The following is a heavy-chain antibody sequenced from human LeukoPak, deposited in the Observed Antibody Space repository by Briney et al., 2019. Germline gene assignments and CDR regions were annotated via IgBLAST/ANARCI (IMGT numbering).Heavy chain of an antibody. CDR2: IYNTWST. D-gene: IGHD2-2*01. Sequence: RSSETLSLTRSLSGGSIGSGRYYWAWIRQPPGKGLEWIGSIYNTWSTSYNPSLKSRVTMSVDTSKNQFSLRLSSVTAADTGVYYCARDITSLIPAGYFDYWGQGTLVTVSS. V-gene: IGHV4-39*02. CDR1: GGSIGSGRYY. CDR3: ARDITSLIPAGYFDY. J-gene: IGHJ4*02.